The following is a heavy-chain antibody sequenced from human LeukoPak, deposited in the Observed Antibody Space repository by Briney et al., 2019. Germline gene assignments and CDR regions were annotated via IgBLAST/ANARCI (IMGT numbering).Heavy chain of an antibody. CDR2: ISSSSSTI. V-gene: IGHV3-48*02. CDR1: GFTFSSFN. D-gene: IGHD6-13*01. Sequence: GGSLRLSCAASGFTFSSFNMNWVRHTPGKGLEWISYISSSSSTIYYADSVKGRFTISRDNAKNSLYLQMNSLRDEDTAVCYCARYPSVAATGWGRWFDHWGQGTLVTVSS. CDR3: ARYPSVAATGWGRWFDH. J-gene: IGHJ5*02.